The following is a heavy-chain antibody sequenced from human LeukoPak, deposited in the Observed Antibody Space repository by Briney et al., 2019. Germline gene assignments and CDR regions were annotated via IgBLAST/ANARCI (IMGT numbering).Heavy chain of an antibody. CDR2: IYHSGGT. CDR1: GGSISSGGYS. D-gene: IGHD6-13*01. J-gene: IGHJ3*02. CDR3: ARGDNLAAADSAFDI. Sequence: PSETLSLTCAVSGGSISSGGYSWSWIRQPPGKGLEWIGYIYHSGGTYYNPSLKSRVTISVDRSKNQFSLKLSSVTAADTAVYYCARGDNLAAADSAFDIWGQGTMVTVSS. V-gene: IGHV4-30-2*01.